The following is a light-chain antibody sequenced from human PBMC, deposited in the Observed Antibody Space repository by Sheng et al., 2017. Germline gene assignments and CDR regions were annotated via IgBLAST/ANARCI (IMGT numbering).Light chain of an antibody. Sequence: QLVLTQAPSASASLGASVKLTCTLNSGHNDYAIAWHQQQPGKGPRYLMKINTDGSHTKGDGIPARFLGSKSGAERYLTISSLQSEDEAVYYCQTWGTGIGIFGVGTRLTVL. V-gene: IGLV4-69*01. J-gene: IGLJ2*01. CDR3: QTWGTGIGI. CDR2: INTDGSH. CDR1: SGHNDYA.